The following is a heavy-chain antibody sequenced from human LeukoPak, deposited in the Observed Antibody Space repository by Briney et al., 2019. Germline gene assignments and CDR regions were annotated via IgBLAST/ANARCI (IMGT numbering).Heavy chain of an antibody. V-gene: IGHV3-7*03. CDR1: GFTFSNYW. CDR2: IKEDGSEK. J-gene: IGHJ4*02. D-gene: IGHD3-10*01. CDR3: ARTIRGY. Sequence: GGSLRLSCAASGFTFSNYWMSWVRQAPGKGLEWVANIKEDGSEKHYVGSVKGRFTISRDNVKNSLYLQMNSLRVEDTAVYYCARTIRGYWGQGTLVTVSS.